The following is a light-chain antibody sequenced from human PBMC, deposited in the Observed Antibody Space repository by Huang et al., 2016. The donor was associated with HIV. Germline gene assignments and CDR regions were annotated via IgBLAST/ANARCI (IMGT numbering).Light chain of an antibody. J-gene: IGKJ1*01. CDR1: QNIGNY. V-gene: IGKV1-39*01. CDR2: GTS. Sequence: DIHLTHSPSSLSASVGDRITITCRTNQNIGNYLNWYQQRTGKAPNLLIYGTSNLQSGVPSRFSGSGSGTVFILSINNLQLEDFASYYCQQTYSPLWAFGQGTKVEIK. CDR3: QQTYSPLWA.